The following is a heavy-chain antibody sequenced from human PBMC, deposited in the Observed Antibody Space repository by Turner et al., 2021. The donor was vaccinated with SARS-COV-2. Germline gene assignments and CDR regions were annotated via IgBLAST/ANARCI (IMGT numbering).Heavy chain of an antibody. Sequence: EVQLVESGGGLVKPGGSLRLSCAASGFTFSSYSMNWVRQAPGKGLEWVSSSTGSSGYIYYADSVKGRFTISRDNAKTSLYLQMNSLRAEDTAVYYCARVFPTDSSVWYRYYYYYGMDVWGQGTTVTVSS. CDR1: GFTFSSYS. CDR2: STGSSGYI. CDR3: ARVFPTDSSVWYRYYYYYGMDV. V-gene: IGHV3-21*01. D-gene: IGHD6-19*01. J-gene: IGHJ6*02.